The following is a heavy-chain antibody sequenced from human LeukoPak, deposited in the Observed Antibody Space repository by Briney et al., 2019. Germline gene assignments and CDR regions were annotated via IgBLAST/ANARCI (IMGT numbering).Heavy chain of an antibody. CDR1: GLTFRSYA. Sequence: PGGSLRLSCAASGLTFRSYAVTWVRQTPGKGLEWISSITGSGTGTQYADSVKGRFTISRDNSKNTVYLQMNSLRAEDTALYYCSKDPNGDYVGAFDAWGQGTMVTVSS. V-gene: IGHV3-23*01. D-gene: IGHD4-17*01. J-gene: IGHJ3*01. CDR2: ITGSGTGT. CDR3: SKDPNGDYVGAFDA.